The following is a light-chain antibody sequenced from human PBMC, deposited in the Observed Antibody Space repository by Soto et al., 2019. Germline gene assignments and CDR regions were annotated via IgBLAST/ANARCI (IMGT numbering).Light chain of an antibody. CDR3: QQYGRSGT. J-gene: IGKJ1*01. Sequence: EVVMTQSPASLSASPGERVTLSCRASQNIRSSLAWYQQRPGQAPRLLIYDASTRATGLPPRFSGGGSGTEFTVTISRLEPEDFAVYYCQQYGRSGTFGQGTQVDIK. CDR1: QNIRSS. CDR2: DAS. V-gene: IGKV3-15*01.